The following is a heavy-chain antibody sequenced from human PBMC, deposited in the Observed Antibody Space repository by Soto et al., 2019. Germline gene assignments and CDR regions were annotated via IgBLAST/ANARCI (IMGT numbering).Heavy chain of an antibody. CDR1: GASISSGTYY. D-gene: IGHD2-15*01. V-gene: IGHV4-39*01. CDR2: ISYSGTT. J-gene: IGHJ5*02. CDR3: VRHPAYCSGGSCSSLSGRDVSFDT. Sequence: SETLSLTCRVSGASISSGTYYWGWIRQPPGKVPEWIASISYSGTTYYTPFLKSRVTISADTSGNQFSLTLNSVTAEDTAVYYCVRHPAYCSGGSCSSLSGRDVSFDTWGQGTPVPVSS.